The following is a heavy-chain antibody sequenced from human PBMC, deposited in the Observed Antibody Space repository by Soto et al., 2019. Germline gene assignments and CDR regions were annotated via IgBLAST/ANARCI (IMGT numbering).Heavy chain of an antibody. V-gene: IGHV4-34*01. CDR1: GGSFSGYY. D-gene: IGHD6-19*01. CDR3: ERKGAVAGKPGKGDFDY. Sequence: SETLSLTCAVYGGSFSGYYWSWIRQPPGKGLEWIGEINHSGSTNYNPSLKSRVTISVDTSKNQFSLKLSSVTAADTAVYYCERKGAVAGKPGKGDFDYWGQGTLVTVSS. CDR2: INHSGST. J-gene: IGHJ4*02.